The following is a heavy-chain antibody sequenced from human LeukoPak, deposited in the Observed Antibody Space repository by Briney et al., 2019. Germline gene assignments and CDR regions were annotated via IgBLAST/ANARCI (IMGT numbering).Heavy chain of an antibody. CDR2: MNPNSGNT. Sequence: VASVKVSCKASGYTFTNYDINWVRQATGQGLEWMGWMNPNSGNTGYAQKFQGRVTMTRNTSISTAYMELSSLRSEDTAVYYCARAPGYYGSESYSNWFDPWGQGTLVTVSS. CDR3: ARAPGYYGSESYSNWFDP. D-gene: IGHD3-10*01. CDR1: GYTFTNYD. J-gene: IGHJ5*02. V-gene: IGHV1-8*01.